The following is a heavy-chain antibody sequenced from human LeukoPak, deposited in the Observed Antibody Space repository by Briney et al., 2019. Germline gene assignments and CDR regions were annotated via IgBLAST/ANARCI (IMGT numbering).Heavy chain of an antibody. CDR2: IYSGGST. D-gene: IGHD3-22*01. Sequence: PGGSLRLSCAASGFTVSSNYMNWVRQAPGKGLEWVSVIYSGGSTYYADSVKGRFTISRDNSKNTLYLQMNSLRAEDTAVYYCARVGTSGYYERGAFDYWGQGTLVTVSS. J-gene: IGHJ4*02. CDR1: GFTVSSNY. CDR3: ARVGTSGYYERGAFDY. V-gene: IGHV3-53*01.